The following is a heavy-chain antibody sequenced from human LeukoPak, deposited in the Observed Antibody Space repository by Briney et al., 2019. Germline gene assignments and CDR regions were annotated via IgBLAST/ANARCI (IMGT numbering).Heavy chain of an antibody. J-gene: IGHJ4*02. CDR3: AKGGYTYGGRLFDY. CDR2: ISGDGGAT. D-gene: IGHD5-18*01. CDR1: GFTFSNYG. Sequence: GGSLRLSCAASGFTFSNYGMHWVRQAPGKGLEWVSFISGDGGATYYADSAKGRFTISRDNSRKSLYLQMHSLRTEDTALYYCAKGGYTYGGRLFDYWGQGTLVTVSS. V-gene: IGHV3-43*02.